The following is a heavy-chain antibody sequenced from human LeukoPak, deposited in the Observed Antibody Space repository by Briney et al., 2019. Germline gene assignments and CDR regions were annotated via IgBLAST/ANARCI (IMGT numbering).Heavy chain of an antibody. V-gene: IGHV3-21*01. CDR2: ISSSSSYI. D-gene: IGHD3-3*01. CDR1: GFTFSSYS. Sequence: PGGSLRLSCAASGFTFSSYSMNWVRQAPGKGLEWVSSISSSSSYIYYADSVKGRFTISRDNAKNSLYLQMNSLRAEDTAVYYCARAYDFWSGPRVLDYWGQGTLVTVSS. J-gene: IGHJ4*02. CDR3: ARAYDFWSGPRVLDY.